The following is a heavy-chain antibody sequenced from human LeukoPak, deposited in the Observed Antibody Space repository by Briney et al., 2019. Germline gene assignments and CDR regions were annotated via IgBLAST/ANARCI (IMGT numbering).Heavy chain of an antibody. CDR1: GGTFRNYV. J-gene: IGHJ4*02. CDR2: IIPMFGTG. CDR3: VIFPRDILRYSVDY. D-gene: IGHD2/OR15-2a*01. V-gene: IGHV1-69*01. Sequence: SVKVSCKASGGTFRNYVVTWVRQAPGQGLEWMGGIIPMFGTGNYAQKLQGRVTITADESTSTAYMELSSLRLEDTAVYYCVIFPRDILRYSVDYWGQGTLVTVSS.